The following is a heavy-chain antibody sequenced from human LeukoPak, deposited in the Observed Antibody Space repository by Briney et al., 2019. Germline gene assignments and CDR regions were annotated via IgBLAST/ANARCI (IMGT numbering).Heavy chain of an antibody. CDR3: ARVKGEETYYGSGSYYKVPGYYYYYMDV. CDR2: IIPIFGTA. CDR1: GGTFSSYA. D-gene: IGHD3-10*01. J-gene: IGHJ6*03. Sequence: GASVKVSCKASGGTFSSYAISWVRQAPGQGLEWMGGIIPIFGTANYAQKFQGRVTITADESTSTAYMELSSLRSEGTAVYYCARVKGEETYYGSGSYYKVPGYYYYYMDVWGKGTTVTISS. V-gene: IGHV1-69*13.